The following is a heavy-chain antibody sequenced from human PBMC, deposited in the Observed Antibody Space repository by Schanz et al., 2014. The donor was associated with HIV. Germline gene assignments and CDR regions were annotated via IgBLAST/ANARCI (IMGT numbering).Heavy chain of an antibody. CDR1: GFSFSDYH. V-gene: IGHV3-11*01. Sequence: QVQLVESGGDLVKPGGSLRLSCTASGFSFSDYHMSWIRQAPGKGLEWVSSLSGSGSNIYYADSVKGRFTISRDNGKNSLYLQMNTLRADDTAVYYCARDKSNLGMDSWGQGTLVTVSP. J-gene: IGHJ5*01. CDR3: ARDKSNLGMDS. CDR2: LSGSGSNI.